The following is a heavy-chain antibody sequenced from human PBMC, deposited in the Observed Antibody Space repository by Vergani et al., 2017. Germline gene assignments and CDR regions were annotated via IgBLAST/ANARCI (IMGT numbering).Heavy chain of an antibody. CDR1: GYTFTGYY. CDR2: IIPIFGTA. J-gene: IGHJ4*02. V-gene: IGHV1-69*01. CDR3: ARDSSGWYLFDY. Sequence: QVQLVQSGAEVKKPGASVKVSCKASGYTFTGYYMHWVRQAPGQGLEWMGWIIPIFGTANYAQKFQGRVTITADESTSTAYMELSSLRSEDTAVYYCARDSSGWYLFDYWGQGTLVTVSS. D-gene: IGHD6-19*01.